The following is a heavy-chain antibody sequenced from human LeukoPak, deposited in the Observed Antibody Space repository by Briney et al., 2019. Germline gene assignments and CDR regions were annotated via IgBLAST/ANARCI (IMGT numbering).Heavy chain of an antibody. J-gene: IGHJ4*02. CDR3: ARDGDGSGWYAFDY. CDR1: GGSVSSGSSY. D-gene: IGHD6-19*01. V-gene: IGHV4-61*01. Sequence: SETLSLTCTVSGGSVSSGSSYWSWIRQPPGKGLEWIGSMYYLGSTNYYPSLKSRVTISIDRSQNQFSLRLTSVTAADTAVYYCARDGDGSGWYAFDYWGQGTLVTVSS. CDR2: MYYLGST.